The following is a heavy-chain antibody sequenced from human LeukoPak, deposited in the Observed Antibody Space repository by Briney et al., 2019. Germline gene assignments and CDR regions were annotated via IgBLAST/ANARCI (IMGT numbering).Heavy chain of an antibody. CDR2: MYVTGNT. Sequence: PSGTLSLTCTVSPGSISTFYWSWMRQSAGKGLEWIGRMYVTGNTNYNPSLKSRVTMSIDTSKNQFSLSLTSVTAADTAVYYCARVHKYSSSYWYFDLWGRGTLVTVSS. V-gene: IGHV4-4*07. J-gene: IGHJ2*01. D-gene: IGHD6-13*01. CDR3: ARVHKYSSSYWYFDL. CDR1: PGSISTFY.